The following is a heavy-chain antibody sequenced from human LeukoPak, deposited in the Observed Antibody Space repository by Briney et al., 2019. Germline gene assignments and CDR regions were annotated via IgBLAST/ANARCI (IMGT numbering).Heavy chain of an antibody. CDR3: ARGPSGWEAATLYYFDY. CDR2: ISWNSGSI. J-gene: IGHJ4*02. Sequence: GGSLRLSCAASGFTFDDYAMHWVRQAPGKGLEWVSGISWNSGSIGYADSVKGRFTISRDNAKNSLYLQMNSLRAEDTAVYYCARGPSGWEAATLYYFDYWGQGTLVTVSS. CDR1: GFTFDDYA. D-gene: IGHD2-15*01. V-gene: IGHV3-9*01.